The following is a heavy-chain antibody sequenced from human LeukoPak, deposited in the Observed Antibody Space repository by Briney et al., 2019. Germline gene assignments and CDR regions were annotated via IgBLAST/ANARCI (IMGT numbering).Heavy chain of an antibody. CDR2: INPSGGST. D-gene: IGHD1-26*01. V-gene: IGHV1-46*01. CDR3: AREGRSRWELLRRYAFDI. J-gene: IGHJ3*02. CDR1: GYTFTNYY. Sequence: ASVKVSCKASGYTFTNYYMHWVRQAPGQGLEWMGMINPSGGSTTYAQKFQGRVTMTRDTSTSTVYMELTILRSEDTAVYYCAREGRSRWELLRRYAFDIWGQGTMVTVSS.